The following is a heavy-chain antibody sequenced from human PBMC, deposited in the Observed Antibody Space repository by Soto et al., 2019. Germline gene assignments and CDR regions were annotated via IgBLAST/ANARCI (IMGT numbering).Heavy chain of an antibody. D-gene: IGHD3-3*01. CDR2: IYWDDDK. Sequence: QITLKESGPTLVKPTQTLTLTCTFSGFSLSTSGVGVNWIRQSPGKALQWLAVIYWDDDKTYSPSLKSRLTITKDTSKTVVVLTMTNMDPVDTGTYYCAHSPLRYVFRSGSYPAWLESWGQGTLVTVSS. J-gene: IGHJ5*01. V-gene: IGHV2-5*02. CDR3: AHSPLRYVFRSGSYPAWLES. CDR1: GFSLSTSGVG.